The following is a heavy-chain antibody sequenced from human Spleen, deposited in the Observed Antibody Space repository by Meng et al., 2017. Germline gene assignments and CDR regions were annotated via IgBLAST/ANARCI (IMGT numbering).Heavy chain of an antibody. CDR3: AREALSRGYFDL. CDR1: RDSISSRTYY. Sequence: QLRQWAAGTLQPSAPLSLTCDVYRDSISSRTYYRGSIRQHPGKALELIGYFYYSGSPYYNPSFTSLATISVDSSKNQFSLKLSSVTAADTAVYYCAREALSRGYFDLWGRGTLVTVSS. CDR2: FYYSGSP. V-gene: IGHV4-31*01. J-gene: IGHJ2*01.